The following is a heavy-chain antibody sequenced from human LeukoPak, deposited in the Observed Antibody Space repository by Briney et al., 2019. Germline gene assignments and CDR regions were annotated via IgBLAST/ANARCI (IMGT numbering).Heavy chain of an antibody. V-gene: IGHV3-23*01. CDR3: AKEPREYCSSTSCPNWFDS. J-gene: IGHJ5*01. D-gene: IGHD2-2*01. CDR1: GFTLSNYA. CDR2: ISDSVGIT. Sequence: GGSLRLSCAASGFTLSNYAMNWVRQAPGKGLEWVSGISDSVGITYYADSVKGRFTISRDNSKNTLYLQMNSLRAEDTAVYYCAKEPREYCSSTSCPNWFDSWGQGTLVTVSS.